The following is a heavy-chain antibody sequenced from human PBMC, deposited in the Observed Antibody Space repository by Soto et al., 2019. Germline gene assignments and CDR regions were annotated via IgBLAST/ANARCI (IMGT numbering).Heavy chain of an antibody. D-gene: IGHD6-19*01. J-gene: IGHJ4*02. CDR2: IYYSGST. CDR1: GASISSHY. CDR3: ARQLSHSITRYSSGWYVYFDY. V-gene: IGHV4-59*08. Sequence: SETLSLTCTVSGASISSHYWSFIRQPPGKGLEWIGYIYYSGSTNYNPSLKSRVTISVDTSKNQFSLKLSSVTAADTAVYYCARQLSHSITRYSSGWYVYFDYWGQGTLVTVSS.